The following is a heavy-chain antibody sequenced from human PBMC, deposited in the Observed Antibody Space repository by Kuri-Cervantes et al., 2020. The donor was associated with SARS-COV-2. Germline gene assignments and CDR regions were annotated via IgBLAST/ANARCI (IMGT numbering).Heavy chain of an antibody. D-gene: IGHD3-22*01. CDR3: AREYYYDSSGYYYTRYYYYYGMDV. CDR2: INHSGST. CDR1: GGSFSGYY. V-gene: IGHV4-34*01. Sequence: SETLSLTCAVYGGSFSGYYWSWIRHPPGKGLEWIGEINHSGSTNYNPSLKRRVTISVDTSKNQFSLKLSSVTAADTTVYYCAREYYYDSSGYYYTRYYYYYGMDVWGQGTTVTVSS. J-gene: IGHJ6*02.